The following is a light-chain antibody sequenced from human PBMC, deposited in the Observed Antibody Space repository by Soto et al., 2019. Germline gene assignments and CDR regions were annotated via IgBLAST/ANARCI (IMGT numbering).Light chain of an antibody. CDR1: QSVSSY. J-gene: IGKJ2*01. V-gene: IGKV3-11*01. Sequence: EIVLTQSPATLSLSPGERATLSCRASQSVSSYLAWYQQKPGQAPRLLIYDASNRATGIPARFSGSGSGTDFTLTISSLEPEDFAVYYCQQRCNWPPTFGQWTKLEIK. CDR3: QQRCNWPPT. CDR2: DAS.